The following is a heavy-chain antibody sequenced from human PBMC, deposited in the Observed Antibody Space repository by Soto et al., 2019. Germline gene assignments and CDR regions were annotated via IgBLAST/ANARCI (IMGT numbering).Heavy chain of an antibody. V-gene: IGHV3-33*01. CDR3: ARVDVVVAADAFDI. CDR2: IYYDGSNE. J-gene: IGHJ3*02. D-gene: IGHD2-15*01. Sequence: QVQLVESGGGVVQPGRSLRLSCAASEFTFSNFGMHWVRQAPGKGLAWVAVIYYDGSNEYYADYVKGRFTISRDNSKNTLYLQMNSLRAEDTAVYYCARVDVVVAADAFDIWGQGTMVTVSS. CDR1: EFTFSNFG.